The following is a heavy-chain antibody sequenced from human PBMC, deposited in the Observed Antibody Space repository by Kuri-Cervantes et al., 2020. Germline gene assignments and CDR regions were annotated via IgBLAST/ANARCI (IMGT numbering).Heavy chain of an antibody. CDR3: ARDITMIVVARGGMDV. V-gene: IGHV3-23*01. J-gene: IGHJ6*02. D-gene: IGHD3-22*01. Sequence: GESLKISCAASGFTFSSYGMHWVRQAPGKGLEWASAISGSGGSTYYADSVKGRFTISRDNSKNTLYLQMNSLRAEDTDVYYCARDITMIVVARGGMDVWGQGTTVTVSS. CDR2: ISGSGGST. CDR1: GFTFSSYG.